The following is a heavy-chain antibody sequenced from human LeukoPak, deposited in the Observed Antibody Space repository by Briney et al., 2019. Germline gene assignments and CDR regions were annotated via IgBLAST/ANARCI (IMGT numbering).Heavy chain of an antibody. CDR1: GYTFTSYD. CDR3: ARGAVVIRYYYYGMDV. Sequence: ASVKVSCKASGYTFTSYDINWVRQATGQGLEWMGWMNPNSGNTGYAQKFQGRVTMTRNTSISTAYMELSILRSEDTAVYYCARGAVVIRYYYYGMDVWGQGTTVTVSS. D-gene: IGHD4-23*01. J-gene: IGHJ6*02. V-gene: IGHV1-8*01. CDR2: MNPNSGNT.